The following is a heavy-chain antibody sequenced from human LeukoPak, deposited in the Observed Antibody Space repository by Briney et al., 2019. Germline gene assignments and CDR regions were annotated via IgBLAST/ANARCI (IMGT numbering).Heavy chain of an antibody. V-gene: IGHV4-59*01. D-gene: IGHD3-22*01. J-gene: IGHJ4*02. Sequence: SETLSLTCTVSGGSISSYYWSWIRQPPGKGLEWIGYIYYSGSTNYNPSLKSRVTISVDTSKNQFSLKLSPVTAADTAVYYCAREGWRDSSGYPDYWGQGTLVTVSS. CDR2: IYYSGST. CDR3: AREGWRDSSGYPDY. CDR1: GGSISSYY.